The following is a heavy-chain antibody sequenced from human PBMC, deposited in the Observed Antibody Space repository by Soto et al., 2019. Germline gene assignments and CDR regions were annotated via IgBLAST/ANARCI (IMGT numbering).Heavy chain of an antibody. Sequence: GKGLEWIGEINHSGSTNYNPSLKSRVTISVDTSKNQFSLKLSSVTAADMAVYYCARGFNCSGGSSYHIRPLFEPRGHGTLVLVSS. J-gene: IGHJ5*02. V-gene: IGHV4-34*01. CDR3: ARGFNCSGGSSYHIRPLFEP. D-gene: IGHD2-15*01. CDR2: INHSGST.